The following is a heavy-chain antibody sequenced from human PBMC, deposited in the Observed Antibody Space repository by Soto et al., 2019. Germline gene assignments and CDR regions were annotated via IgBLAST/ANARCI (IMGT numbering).Heavy chain of an antibody. D-gene: IGHD2-2*01. CDR3: ARTYCSSTSCPIDY. CDR2: IIPIFGTA. Sequence: QVPLVQSGAEVKKPGSSVKVSCKASGGTFSSYAISWVRQAPGLGLEWMGGIIPIFGTANYALKFQGRVTITADESTSRADMERGSLRSENRAVNYCARTYCSSTSCPIDYWGEGTLVTVS. V-gene: IGHV1-69*01. J-gene: IGHJ4*02. CDR1: GGTFSSYA.